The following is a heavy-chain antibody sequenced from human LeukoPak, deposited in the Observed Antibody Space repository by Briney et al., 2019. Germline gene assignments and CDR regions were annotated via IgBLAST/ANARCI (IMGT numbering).Heavy chain of an antibody. CDR2: ISSSSSYI. CDR1: GFTFSSYS. D-gene: IGHD3-10*01. CDR3: ARDMYGSGGYPYYYYYGMDV. J-gene: IGHJ6*02. V-gene: IGHV3-21*01. Sequence: KPGGSLRLSCAASGFTFSSYSMNWVRQAPGKGLEWVSSISSSSSYIYYADSVKGRFTISRDNAKNSLYLQMNSLRAEDTAVYYCARDMYGSGGYPYYYYYGMDVWGQGTTVTVSS.